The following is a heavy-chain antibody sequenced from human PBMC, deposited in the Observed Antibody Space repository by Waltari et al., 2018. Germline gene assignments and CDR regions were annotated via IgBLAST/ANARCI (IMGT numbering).Heavy chain of an antibody. Sequence: QVQLQESGPGLVKPSETLSLTCTVSGGSIRRYSLSWIRQPPGKGLGWIGYIYTRGSTNYNPSLKSRVTRSVDTSKNQFSLKLSSVTAADTAVYYCARGYSGYGGWFDPWGQGTLVTVSS. V-gene: IGHV4-4*09. D-gene: IGHD5-12*01. CDR3: ARGYSGYGGWFDP. CDR2: IYTRGST. J-gene: IGHJ5*02. CDR1: GGSIRRYS.